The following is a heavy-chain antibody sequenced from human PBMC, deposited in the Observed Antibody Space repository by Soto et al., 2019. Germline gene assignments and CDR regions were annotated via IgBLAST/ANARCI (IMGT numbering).Heavy chain of an antibody. D-gene: IGHD2-2*01. CDR1: GFSFSSYS. CDR3: ARDSCSSTSCFD. CDR2: ISSSTTYI. V-gene: IGHV3-21*01. J-gene: IGHJ4*02. Sequence: EVQLVESGGGLVKPGGSLRLSCAASGFSFSSYSMNWVRQAPGKGLEWVSSISSSTTYIYYSDSVKGRFTISRDNAKTSLYLQRNILIAEDTAVYYCARDSCSSTSCFDWGQGTLVTVSS.